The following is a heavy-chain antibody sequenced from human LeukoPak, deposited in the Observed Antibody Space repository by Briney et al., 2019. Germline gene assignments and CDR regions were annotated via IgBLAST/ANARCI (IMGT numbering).Heavy chain of an antibody. J-gene: IGHJ4*02. CDR2: ISGSGGST. V-gene: IGHV3-23*01. Sequence: GGSLRLSCAASGFTFSDYYMSWIRQAPGKGLEWVSAISGSGGSTYYADSVKGRFTISRDNSKNTLYLQMNSLRAEDTAVYYCAKRGGSYYVDYWGQGTLVTVSS. CDR1: GFTFSDYY. D-gene: IGHD1-26*01. CDR3: AKRGGSYYVDY.